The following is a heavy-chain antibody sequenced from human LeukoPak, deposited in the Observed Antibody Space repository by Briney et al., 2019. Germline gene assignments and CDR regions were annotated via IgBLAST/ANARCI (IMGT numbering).Heavy chain of an antibody. V-gene: IGHV3-20*04. CDR2: INWSGGST. Sequence: GGSLRLSCAASGFTFSRHAMSWVRQVPGKGLEWVSGINWSGGSTGYADPLRGRFTISRDNAKNSLYLQVDSLRAEDTALYYCARAPITSPFYFDYWGQGTLVTVSS. CDR3: ARAPITSPFYFDY. D-gene: IGHD2-2*01. J-gene: IGHJ4*02. CDR1: GFTFSRHA.